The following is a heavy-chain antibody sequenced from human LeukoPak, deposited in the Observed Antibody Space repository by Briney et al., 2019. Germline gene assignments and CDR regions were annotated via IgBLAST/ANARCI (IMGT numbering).Heavy chain of an antibody. CDR2: ISAYNGNT. D-gene: IGHD3-3*01. V-gene: IGHV1-18*01. J-gene: IGHJ4*02. Sequence: ASVKVSCKASGYTFTSYGISWVRQAPGQGLEWMGWISAYNGNTNYAQKLQGRVTMTTDTSTCTAYMELRSLRSDDTAVYYCARSVISGFLEWLSYYFDYWGQGTLVTVSS. CDR1: GYTFTSYG. CDR3: ARSVISGFLEWLSYYFDY.